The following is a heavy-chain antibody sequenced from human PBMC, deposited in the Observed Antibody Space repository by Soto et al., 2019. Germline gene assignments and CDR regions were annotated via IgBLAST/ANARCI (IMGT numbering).Heavy chain of an antibody. CDR3: AKDSGRLRPLLYYFDY. D-gene: IGHD4-17*01. CDR1: GFTFSSYG. CDR2: IWYDGSNK. V-gene: IGHV3-30*02. J-gene: IGHJ4*02. Sequence: PGGSLRLSCAAFGFTFSSYGMHWVRQAPGKGLEWVAVIWYDGSNKYYADSVKGRFTISRDNSKNTLYLQMNSLRAEDTAVYNCAKDSGRLRPLLYYFDYWGQGTLVTVPS.